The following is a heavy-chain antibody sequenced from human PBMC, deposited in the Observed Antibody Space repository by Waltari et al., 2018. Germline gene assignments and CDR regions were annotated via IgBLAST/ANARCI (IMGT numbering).Heavy chain of an antibody. J-gene: IGHJ6*02. Sequence: EVQLVQSGAEVKKPGESLRISCKGAGYSFASYWISWVRQMPGKGLEWMGRIDPSDSYTNYSPAFQGHVTIAADKSVSTAYLQGSSLKASDTAMYYCARHPTTMVRGVYGMDVWGQGTTVTVSS. CDR2: IDPSDSYT. CDR1: GYSFASYW. D-gene: IGHD3-10*01. V-gene: IGHV5-10-1*03. CDR3: ARHPTTMVRGVYGMDV.